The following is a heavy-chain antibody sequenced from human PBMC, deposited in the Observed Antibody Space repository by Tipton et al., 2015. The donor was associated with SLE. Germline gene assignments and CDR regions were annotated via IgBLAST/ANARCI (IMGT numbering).Heavy chain of an antibody. V-gene: IGHV4-34*01. Sequence: TLSLTCAVYGGSFSDFYWSWIRQPPGKGLEWIGESNHRGNTNYNPSLMSRVTFSVDTSKNQFSLKLSSVTAADTAVYYCVRLELPATKADYWGPGTLVTVSS. CDR1: GGSFSDFY. D-gene: IGHD5-24*01. CDR2: SNHRGNT. CDR3: VRLELPATKADY. J-gene: IGHJ4*02.